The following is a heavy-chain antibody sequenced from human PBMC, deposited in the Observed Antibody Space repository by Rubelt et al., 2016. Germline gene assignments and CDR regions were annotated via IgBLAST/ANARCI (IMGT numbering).Heavy chain of an antibody. CDR1: GFTVSSNY. D-gene: IGHD4-17*01. Sequence: EVQLVESGGGLVKPGGSLRLSCAASGFTVSSNYMSWVRQAPGKGLEWVSVIYSGGSTYYADSVKGRFTISRHNSKNTLYLQMNSLRAEDTAVYYCARDYYGDYPHAFDIWGQGTMVTVSS. J-gene: IGHJ3*02. CDR2: IYSGGST. CDR3: ARDYYGDYPHAFDI. V-gene: IGHV3-53*04.